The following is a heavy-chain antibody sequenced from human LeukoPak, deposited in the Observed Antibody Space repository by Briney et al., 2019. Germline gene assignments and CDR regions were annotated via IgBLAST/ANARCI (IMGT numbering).Heavy chain of an antibody. J-gene: IGHJ5*02. CDR2: INAGNGNT. CDR1: GYTFTSYA. CDR3: ARGRDYYCSSTSCYSLGWFDP. D-gene: IGHD2-2*01. Sequence: ASVKVSCKASGYTFTSYAMHWVRQPPGQRLEWMGWINAGNGNTKYSQKFQGRVTITRDTSASTAYMELSSLRSEDTAVYYCARGRDYYCSSTSCYSLGWFDPWGQGTLVTVSS. V-gene: IGHV1-3*01.